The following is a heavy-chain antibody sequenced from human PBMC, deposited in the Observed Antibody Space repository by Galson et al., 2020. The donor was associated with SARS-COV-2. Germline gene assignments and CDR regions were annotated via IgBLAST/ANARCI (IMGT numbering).Heavy chain of an antibody. V-gene: IGHV3-15*01. J-gene: IGHJ4*02. CDR1: GFTFSNAW. CDR3: STGGLDY. CDR2: IKSKTDGGTT. D-gene: IGHD1-26*01. Sequence: TGGSLRLSCAASGFTFSNAWMNWLRQAPGQGLEWIGRIKSKTDGGTTQYAAPVRGRFTVSRDDSKDTLYLQMNSLKTEDAGVYYCSTGGLDYWGQGTLVTVSS.